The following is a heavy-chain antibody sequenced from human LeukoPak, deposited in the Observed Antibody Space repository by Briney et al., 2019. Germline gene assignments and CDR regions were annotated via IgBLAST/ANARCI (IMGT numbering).Heavy chain of an antibody. Sequence: ESGPTLVNPTQTLTLTCTFSGFSLSTSGVGVGWIRQPPGKALEWLALIYWDDDKRYSPSLKSRLTITKDTSKNQVVLTITNMDPVDTATYYCARQNAYDLGNWFDPWDQGTLVTVSS. V-gene: IGHV2-5*02. D-gene: IGHD3-16*01. CDR2: IYWDDDK. CDR1: GFSLSTSGVG. CDR3: ARQNAYDLGNWFDP. J-gene: IGHJ5*02.